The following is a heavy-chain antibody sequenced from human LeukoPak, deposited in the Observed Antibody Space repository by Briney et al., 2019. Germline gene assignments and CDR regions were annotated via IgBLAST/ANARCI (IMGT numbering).Heavy chain of an antibody. D-gene: IGHD3-16*01. J-gene: IGHJ6*03. Sequence: SVEVSCKASGGTFSSYAISWVRQAPGQGLEWMGGIIPIFGTANYAQKFQGRVTITTDESTSTAYMELSSLRSEDTAVYYCASQRGSLIWGMDVWGKGTTVTVSS. CDR2: IIPIFGTA. V-gene: IGHV1-69*05. CDR1: GGTFSSYA. CDR3: ASQRGSLIWGMDV.